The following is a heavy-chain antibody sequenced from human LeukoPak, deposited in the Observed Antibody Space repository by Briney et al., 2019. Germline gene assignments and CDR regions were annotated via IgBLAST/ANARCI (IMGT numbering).Heavy chain of an antibody. CDR1: EFTFRSYA. CDR3: AKDRSSWYYPFDS. Sequence: GGSLRLSCAASEFTFRSYAMQWVRQAPGKGLEWVSVVSGGGHNTYYADSVKGRFTMSRDNSKRTVYLQMNSLRAEDTAVYYCAKDRSSWYYPFDSWGQGTLVTVSS. D-gene: IGHD3-3*01. CDR2: VSGGGHNT. J-gene: IGHJ4*02. V-gene: IGHV3-23*01.